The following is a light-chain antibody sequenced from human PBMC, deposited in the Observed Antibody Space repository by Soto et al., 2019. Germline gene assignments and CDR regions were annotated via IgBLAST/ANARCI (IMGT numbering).Light chain of an antibody. CDR2: GAS. Sequence: DIVMTQSPAFVSASLGERVTLSCRASRTIDTYLAWFQHRLGQPPRLLIFGASVRAPGVPPRFSGGGSGTEFTLTINSLRSEHFAVYFCQQYDAWPPGTFGGGTTVEI. CDR1: RTIDTY. V-gene: IGKV3-15*01. J-gene: IGKJ4*01. CDR3: QQYDAWPPGT.